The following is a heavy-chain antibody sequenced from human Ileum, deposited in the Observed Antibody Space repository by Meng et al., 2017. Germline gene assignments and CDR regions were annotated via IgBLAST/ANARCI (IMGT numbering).Heavy chain of an antibody. CDR2: ISGSGGST. V-gene: IGHV3-23*04. J-gene: IGHJ4*02. CDR3: AEDELYVWGSWSPDY. CDR1: AVTFGSYA. D-gene: IGHD3-16*01. Sequence: GQVVWSGRGLLWAGGSLTLSRAACAVTFGSYARSWVRQAPGKGLEWVSAISGSGGSTYYPDSVKGRFTISRDNSKNSLYLQMNSLGAEDTAVYYCAEDELYVWGSWSPDYWGQGTLVTVSS.